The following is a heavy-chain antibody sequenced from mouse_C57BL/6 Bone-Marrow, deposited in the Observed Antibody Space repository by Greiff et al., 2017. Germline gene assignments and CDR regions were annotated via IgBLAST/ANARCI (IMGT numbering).Heavy chain of an antibody. D-gene: IGHD3-1*01. CDR2: IYPTSGRT. J-gene: IGHJ2*01. Sequence: QVQLQQPGADLVKPGASVKMSCTASGYTFTSYWITWVQQRPGQGLEWIGDIYPTSGRTYYTEKFKSKAILTVDTCSNTAYMQLSSLTSEESAVFDCARSGPLGRSFDFGGQGTTLTVSA. CDR3: ARSGPLGRSFDF. CDR1: GYTFTSYW. V-gene: IGHV1-55*01.